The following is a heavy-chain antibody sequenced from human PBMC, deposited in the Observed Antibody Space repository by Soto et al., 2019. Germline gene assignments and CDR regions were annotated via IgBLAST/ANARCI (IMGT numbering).Heavy chain of an antibody. V-gene: IGHV4-31*03. CDR3: ARDTAMDGGAFDI. CDR2: IYYSGST. J-gene: IGHJ3*02. D-gene: IGHD5-18*01. Sequence: SETLSLTCTVSGGSISSGGYYWSWIRQHPGKGLEWIGYIYYSGSTYYNPSLKSRVTISVDTSKNQFSLKLSSVTAADTAVYYCARDTAMDGGAFDIWGQGTMVTVSS. CDR1: GGSISSGGYY.